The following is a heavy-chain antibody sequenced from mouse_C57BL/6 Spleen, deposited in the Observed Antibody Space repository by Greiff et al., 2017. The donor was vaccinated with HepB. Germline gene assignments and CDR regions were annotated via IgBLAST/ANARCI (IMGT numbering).Heavy chain of an antibody. CDR1: GYTFTSYW. V-gene: IGHV1-72*01. CDR2: IDPNSGGT. J-gene: IGHJ2*01. D-gene: IGHD2-4*01. Sequence: QVQLQQPGAELVKPGASVKLSCKASGYTFTSYWMHWVKQRPGRGLEWIGRIDPNSGGTKYNEKFKSKATLTVDKPSSTAYMKLSSLTSEDSAVYYGARRCYDDYDDYFDDWGKGTTLTVSS. CDR3: ARRCYDDYDDYFDD.